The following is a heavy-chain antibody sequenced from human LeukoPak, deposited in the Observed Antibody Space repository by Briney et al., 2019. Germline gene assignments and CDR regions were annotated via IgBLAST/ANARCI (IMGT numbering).Heavy chain of an antibody. CDR3: ARERCSSTSCASPFDP. V-gene: IGHV3-30-3*01. J-gene: IGHJ5*02. D-gene: IGHD2-2*01. Sequence: GGSLRLSCAASGFTFSSYAMHWVRQAPGKGLEWVAVISYDGSNKYYADSAKGRFTISRDSSKNTLYLQMNSLRAEDTAVYYCARERCSSTSCASPFDPWGQGTLVTVSS. CDR1: GFTFSSYA. CDR2: ISYDGSNK.